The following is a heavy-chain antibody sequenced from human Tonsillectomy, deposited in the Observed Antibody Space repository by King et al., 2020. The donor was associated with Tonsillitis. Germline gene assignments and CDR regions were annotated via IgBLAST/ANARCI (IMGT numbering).Heavy chain of an antibody. V-gene: IGHV7-4-1*02. CDR2: INTNTGNP. CDR3: ARIGWELPSAYYYYYGMDV. D-gene: IGHD1-26*01. Sequence: VQLVESGSELKKPGASVKVSCKASGYTFTNYAMNWVRQAPGQGLEWMGWINTNTGNPTYAQGFTGQFVFSLDTSVSTAYLQISSLKAEDTAVYSCARIGWELPSAYYYYYGMDVWGQGTTVTVSS. J-gene: IGHJ6*02. CDR1: GYTFTNYA.